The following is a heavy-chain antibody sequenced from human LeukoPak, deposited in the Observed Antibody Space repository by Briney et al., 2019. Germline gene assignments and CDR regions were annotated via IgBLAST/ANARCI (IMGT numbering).Heavy chain of an antibody. CDR3: ARGGSRQSSSSDFDY. V-gene: IGHV4-59*01. CDR2: VYYSGST. D-gene: IGHD6-6*01. CDR1: GGSFSSYY. Sequence: PSGTLSLTCTVSGGSFSSYYWSWIRQPPGKGLEWIGYVYYSGSTNYNPSLKSRVTISVDTSKKQFSLKLSSVTAADTAVYYCARGGSRQSSSSDFDYWGQGTLVTVSS. J-gene: IGHJ4*02.